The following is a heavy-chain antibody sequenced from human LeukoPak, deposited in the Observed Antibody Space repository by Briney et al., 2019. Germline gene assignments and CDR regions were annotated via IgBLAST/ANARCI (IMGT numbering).Heavy chain of an antibody. Sequence: GRSLRLSCAASGFTFSRYWMHWVRQAPGKGLVWVSRIKSDGKTNYADSVKGRFTISRDNAKNTVSLQMDSLRAEDTGVYYCARAPSEVGGYYPEYFRHWGQGTLVTVSS. D-gene: IGHD3-22*01. J-gene: IGHJ1*01. CDR1: GFTFSRYW. V-gene: IGHV3-74*01. CDR2: IKSDGKT. CDR3: ARAPSEVGGYYPEYFRH.